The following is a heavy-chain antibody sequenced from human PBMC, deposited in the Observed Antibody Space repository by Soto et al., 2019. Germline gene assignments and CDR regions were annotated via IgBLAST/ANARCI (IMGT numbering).Heavy chain of an antibody. CDR1: GGAFSGYY. J-gene: IGHJ4*02. D-gene: IGHD5-18*01. CDR3: ARASTKRGYSYGPDY. Sequence: QVQLQQWGAGLLKPSETLSLTCAVYGGAFSGYYWTWIRQPPGKGLEWIGEINHSGSTNCNPSLKSRVTISVDTSKNQFSRKLSSVTAADTAVYYCARASTKRGYSYGPDYWGQGTLVTVSS. CDR2: INHSGST. V-gene: IGHV4-34*01.